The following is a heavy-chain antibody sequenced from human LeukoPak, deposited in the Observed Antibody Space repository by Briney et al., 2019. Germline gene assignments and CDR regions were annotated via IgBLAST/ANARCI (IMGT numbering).Heavy chain of an antibody. V-gene: IGHV3-30-3*01. CDR1: GFTFSSYA. D-gene: IGHD3-9*01. CDR2: ISYDGSNK. Sequence: GGSLRLSCAASGFTFSSYAMHWIRQAPGKGLEWVAVISYDGSNKYYADSVKGRFTISRDNSKNTLYLQMNSLRAEDTAVYYCARPNTNYDILTGYLPYYYYGMDVWGQGTTVTVSS. J-gene: IGHJ6*02. CDR3: ARPNTNYDILTGYLPYYYYGMDV.